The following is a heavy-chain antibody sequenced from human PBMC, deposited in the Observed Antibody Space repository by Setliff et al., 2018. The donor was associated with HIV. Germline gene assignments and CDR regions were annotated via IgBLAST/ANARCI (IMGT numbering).Heavy chain of an antibody. J-gene: IGHJ4*02. V-gene: IGHV4-39*01. Sequence: PSETLSLTCTVSGGSASNSRYYWAWIRQPPGKGLEWIGSIYYSGSTYYNPSLKSRVTVSVDTSKNQFSLKLSSVTAADTAVYYCARVDSSGEYYFDYWGQGTLVTVSS. CDR2: IYYSGST. CDR1: GGSASNSRYY. D-gene: IGHD6-19*01. CDR3: ARVDSSGEYYFDY.